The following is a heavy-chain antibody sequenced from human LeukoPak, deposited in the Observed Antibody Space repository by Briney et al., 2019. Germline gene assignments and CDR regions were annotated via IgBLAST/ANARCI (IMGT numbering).Heavy chain of an antibody. D-gene: IGHD3-3*01. J-gene: IGHJ6*02. Sequence: PSETLSLACTVSGGSISSYCWSWIRQPPGKGLEWIGYIYYSGSTNYNPSLKSRVTISVDTSKNQFSLKLSSVTAADTAVYYCARGGHEGFLEWGPHYYYYYGMDVWGQGTTVTVSS. CDR2: IYYSGST. CDR1: GGSISSYC. V-gene: IGHV4-59*01. CDR3: ARGGHEGFLEWGPHYYYYYGMDV.